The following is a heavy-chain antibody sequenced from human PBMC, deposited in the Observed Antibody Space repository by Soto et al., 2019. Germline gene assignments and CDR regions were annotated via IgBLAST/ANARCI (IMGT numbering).Heavy chain of an antibody. CDR3: ASWSGRLYYYYGMDV. CDR2: IYYSGST. CDR1: GGSISSGDYY. J-gene: IGHJ6*02. D-gene: IGHD2-15*01. V-gene: IGHV4-30-4*01. Sequence: SETLSLTCTVSGGSISSGDYYWSWIRQPPGKGLERIGYIYYSGSTYYNPSLKSRVTISVDTSKNQFSLKLSSVTAADTAVYYCASWSGRLYYYYGMDVWGQGTTVTVSS.